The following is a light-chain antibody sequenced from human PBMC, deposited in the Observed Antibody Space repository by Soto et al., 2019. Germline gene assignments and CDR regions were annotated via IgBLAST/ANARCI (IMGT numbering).Light chain of an antibody. CDR1: QSISSY. CDR3: QQPYSTPPS. Sequence: DIQMTQSPSSLSASVGDRVTITCRASQSISSYVNWYQKKPGQAPKLLIYAASSLQSGVPSKFRRSGSGTDFTLTISSLQPEDFATYYCQQPYSTPPSFGQGTKV. J-gene: IGKJ1*01. V-gene: IGKV1-39*01. CDR2: AAS.